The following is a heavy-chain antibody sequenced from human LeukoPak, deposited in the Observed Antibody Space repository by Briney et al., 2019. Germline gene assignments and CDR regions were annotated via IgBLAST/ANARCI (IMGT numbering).Heavy chain of an antibody. V-gene: IGHV4-39*01. CDR1: GDSISTSTYY. CDR3: ARHSRNPNNGPSFDY. Sequence: PSETLSLTCTVSGDSISTSTYYWGWIRQPPGKGLEWIGSIYYNGTTYYNPSLKSRVSISVDTSKNQFSLKVTSVTATDTALYYCARHSRNPNNGPSFDYWGQGTLVTVSS. D-gene: IGHD2-8*01. CDR2: IYYNGTT. J-gene: IGHJ4*02.